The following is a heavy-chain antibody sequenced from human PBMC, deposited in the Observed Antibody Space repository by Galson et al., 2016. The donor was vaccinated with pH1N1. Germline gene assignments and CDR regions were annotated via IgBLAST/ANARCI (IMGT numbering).Heavy chain of an antibody. CDR2: ITYTSATI. V-gene: IGHV3-48*04. D-gene: IGHD4-23*01. Sequence: SLRLSCAASGCTFSSWHMDWVRQAPGEGLEWISFITYTSATIYYADSVKGRFTVSRDNAKNSLYLQMNSLRAEETAVHYCARPGNYDGDRRGAFDLWGQGTMVTVSP. CDR1: GCTFSSWH. J-gene: IGHJ3*01. CDR3: ARPGNYDGDRRGAFDL.